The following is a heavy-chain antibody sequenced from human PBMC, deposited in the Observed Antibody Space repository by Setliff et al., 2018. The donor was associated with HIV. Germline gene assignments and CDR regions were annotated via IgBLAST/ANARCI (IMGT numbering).Heavy chain of an antibody. CDR3: ARGWGLTYYDYEWGNYHYRYAMEV. J-gene: IGHJ6*02. CDR2: INHSAST. CDR1: GGSFRSYF. D-gene: IGHD3-16*02. Sequence: SETLSLTCAVYGGSFRSYFWSWIRQPPGKGLEWIGEINHSASTNYNPSLKSRVTISVDTSKNQSSLRLTSMTAADTAVYYCARGWGLTYYDYEWGNYHYRYAMEVWGQGTTVTVS. V-gene: IGHV4-34*01.